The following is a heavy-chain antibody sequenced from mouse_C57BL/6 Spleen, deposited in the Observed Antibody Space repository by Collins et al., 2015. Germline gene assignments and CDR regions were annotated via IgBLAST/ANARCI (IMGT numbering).Heavy chain of an antibody. CDR3: ARGGYYGNYGAMDY. D-gene: IGHD2-1*01. CDR2: INPSNGGS. V-gene: IGHV1-53*01. CDR1: GYTFTRYW. Sequence: QVQLQQPGAELVKPGASVKVSCKASGYTFTRYWMHWVKQRPGQGLEWIGNINPSNGGSNYNEKFKNKATLTVDKSSSTAYMQLSSLTSEDSAVYYCARGGYYGNYGAMDYWGQGTSVTVSS. J-gene: IGHJ4*01.